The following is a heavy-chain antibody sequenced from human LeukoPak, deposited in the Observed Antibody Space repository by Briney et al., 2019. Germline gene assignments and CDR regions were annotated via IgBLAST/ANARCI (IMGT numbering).Heavy chain of an antibody. CDR1: GYTFTSYG. D-gene: IGHD3-3*01. CDR3: ARDRGNYDFWSGYRPYAFDI. J-gene: IGHJ3*02. CDR2: ISAYNGNT. V-gene: IGHV1-18*01. Sequence: ASVKVSCKASGYTFTSYGISWVRQAPGQGLEWMGWISAYNGNTNYAQKLQGRVTMTTDTSTSTAYMELRSLRSDDTAVYYCARDRGNYDFWSGYRPYAFDIRGQGTMVTVSS.